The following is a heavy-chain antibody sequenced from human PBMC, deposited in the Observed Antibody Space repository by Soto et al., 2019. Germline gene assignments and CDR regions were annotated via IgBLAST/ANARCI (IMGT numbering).Heavy chain of an antibody. D-gene: IGHD3-22*01. Sequence: EVQLLESGGGLVQPGGSLSLSCAASAFTFNNYAMSWVRQAPGKGLEWVSGIGGSGRTTYYADSVKGRFTISRDNSNNTLGLQMNSLRAEDTAVYYCAKSRYADSSGEFYDDWGQGTRVTVSS. J-gene: IGHJ4*02. CDR3: AKSRYADSSGEFYDD. CDR1: AFTFNNYA. CDR2: IGGSGRTT. V-gene: IGHV3-23*01.